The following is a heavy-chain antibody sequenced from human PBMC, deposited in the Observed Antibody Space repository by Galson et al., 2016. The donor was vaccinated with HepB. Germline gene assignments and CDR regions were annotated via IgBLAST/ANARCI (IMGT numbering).Heavy chain of an antibody. CDR3: ANDYYGSGSWNDY. D-gene: IGHD3-10*01. CDR2: INPNSGGT. CDR1: GYTFTDYY. J-gene: IGHJ4*02. Sequence: SVKVSCKASGYTFTDYYIHWVRRAPGQGLEWMGWINPNSGGTNYAQTFQGRVTMTRDTYISTAYMEMSRLRSDDAAVYYCANDYYGSGSWNDYWGQGTLVTVSS. V-gene: IGHV1-2*02.